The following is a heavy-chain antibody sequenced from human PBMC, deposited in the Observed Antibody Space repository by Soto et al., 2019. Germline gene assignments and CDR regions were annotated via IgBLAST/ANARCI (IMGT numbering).Heavy chain of an antibody. V-gene: IGHV3-33*06. Sequence: SLRLACAASGFTFRSYGMHWVRQAPGKGLEWVAVIWYDGSNKYYADSVKGRLTISRDNSKNTLYLQMNSLRGEDTAVYYCAKDDGSGSDWLRVVDASDIWGQGTMLTVSS. J-gene: IGHJ3*02. CDR3: AKDDGSGSDWLRVVDASDI. CDR2: IWYDGSNK. D-gene: IGHD5-12*01. CDR1: GFTFRSYG.